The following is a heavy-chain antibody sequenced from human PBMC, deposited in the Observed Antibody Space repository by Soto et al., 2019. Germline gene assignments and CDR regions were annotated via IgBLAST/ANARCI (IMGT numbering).Heavy chain of an antibody. J-gene: IGHJ4*02. CDR1: GFTFSSYW. D-gene: IGHD6-13*01. V-gene: IGHV3-74*01. Sequence: GVSLRLSCAASGFTFSSYWMHWVRQAPGKGLVWVSRINSDGSSTSYADSVKGRFTISRDNAKNTLYLQMNSLRAEDTAVYYCARDWSSSSWLNYWGQGTLVTVSS. CDR2: INSDGSST. CDR3: ARDWSSSSWLNY.